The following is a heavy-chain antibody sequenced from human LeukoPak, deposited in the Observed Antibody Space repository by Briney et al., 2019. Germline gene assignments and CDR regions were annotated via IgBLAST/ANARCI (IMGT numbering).Heavy chain of an antibody. CDR3: AGGPLAAAVPFDY. J-gene: IGHJ4*02. CDR2: ISSSSSYI. Sequence: GGSLRLSYAASGFTFSSYSMNWVRQAPGKGLEWVSSISSSSSYIYYADSVKGRFTISRDNAKNSLYLQMNSLRAEDTAVYYCAGGPLAAAVPFDYWGQGTLVTVSS. V-gene: IGHV3-21*01. D-gene: IGHD6-13*01. CDR1: GFTFSSYS.